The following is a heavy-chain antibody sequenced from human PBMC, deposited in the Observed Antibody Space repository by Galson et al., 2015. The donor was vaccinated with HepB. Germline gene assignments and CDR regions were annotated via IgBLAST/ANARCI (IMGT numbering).Heavy chain of an antibody. V-gene: IGHV1-46*01. CDR1: GYTFTSYY. CDR3: ARGAQRQLVRHYYYYYYMDV. D-gene: IGHD6-13*01. CDR2: INPSGGST. J-gene: IGHJ6*03. Sequence: SVKVSCKASGYTFTSYYMHWVRQAPGQGLEWMGIINPSGGSTSYAQKFQGRVTMTRDTSTSTVYMELSSLRSEDTAVYYCARGAQRQLVRHYYYYYYMDVWGKGTTVTVSS.